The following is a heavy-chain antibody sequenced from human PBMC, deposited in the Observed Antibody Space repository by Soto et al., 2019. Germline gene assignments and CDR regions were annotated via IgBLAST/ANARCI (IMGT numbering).Heavy chain of an antibody. V-gene: IGHV1-69*06. J-gene: IGHJ4*02. CDR3: AVGGSRWDRDY. CDR1: GGTFSSYA. Sequence: QVQLVQSGAEVKKPGSSVKVSCKASGGTFSSYAISWVRQAPGQGLEWMGGIIPIFGTANYAQKFQGRVTITADKSTTTAYLELSSLRSEDTAVYNCAVGGSRWDRDYWGQGTLVTVFS. CDR2: IIPIFGTA. D-gene: IGHD2-2*01.